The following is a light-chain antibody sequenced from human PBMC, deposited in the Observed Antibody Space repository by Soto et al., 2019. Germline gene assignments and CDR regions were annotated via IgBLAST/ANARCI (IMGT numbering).Light chain of an antibody. CDR2: GAS. Sequence: EIVLTQSPGTLSLSPGERATLSCRASQSVSSSYLAWYQQKPGQAPRLLIYGASSRATGIPDRFSGSGSGTDFNLTISSLEPEDFAVYYCQQYGSSPPLTFGGGPNVEIK. V-gene: IGKV3-20*01. J-gene: IGKJ4*01. CDR3: QQYGSSPPLT. CDR1: QSVSSSY.